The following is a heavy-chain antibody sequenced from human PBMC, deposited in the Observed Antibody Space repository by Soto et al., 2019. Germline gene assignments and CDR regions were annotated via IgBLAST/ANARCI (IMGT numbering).Heavy chain of an antibody. D-gene: IGHD6-6*01. CDR3: AKKWDTTFSSSAH. CDR2: ISGSGGST. Sequence: EVQLLESGGGLVQAGGSLRLSCSASGFSFSTYAMSWVRQAPGKGLEWVSAISGSGGSTYYADSVKGRFTISRDNSKNTLYLQMNSLRAEDTGVYYCAKKWDTTFSSSAHWGQGTLVTVSS. V-gene: IGHV3-23*01. CDR1: GFSFSTYA. J-gene: IGHJ4*02.